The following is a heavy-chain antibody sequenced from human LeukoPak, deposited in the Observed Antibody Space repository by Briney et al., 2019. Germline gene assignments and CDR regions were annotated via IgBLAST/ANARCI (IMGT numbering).Heavy chain of an antibody. Sequence: GGSLRLSCAASGFTFSNYWMHWVRQAPGKGLVWVSRINSDGSSTTPADSVKGRFTISRDNAKNTLYLQMNSLRAEDTAVYYCAKSLAVPGSPDYWGQGTLVTVSS. CDR1: GFTFSNYW. D-gene: IGHD6-19*01. CDR3: AKSLAVPGSPDY. CDR2: INSDGSST. V-gene: IGHV3-74*01. J-gene: IGHJ4*02.